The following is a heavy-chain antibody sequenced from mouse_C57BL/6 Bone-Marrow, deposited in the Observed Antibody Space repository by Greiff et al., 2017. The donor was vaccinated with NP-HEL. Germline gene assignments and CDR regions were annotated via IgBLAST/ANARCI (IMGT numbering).Heavy chain of an antibody. CDR3: ARRNCDYDWFAY. CDR1: GYAFSSSW. D-gene: IGHD2-4*01. Sequence: VQLKESGPELVKPGASVKISCKASGYAFSSSWMNWVKQRPGKGLEWIGRIYPGDGDTNYNGKFKGKATLTADKSSSTAYMQLSSLTSEDSAVYFCARRNCDYDWFAYWGQGTLVTVSA. V-gene: IGHV1-82*01. J-gene: IGHJ3*01. CDR2: IYPGDGDT.